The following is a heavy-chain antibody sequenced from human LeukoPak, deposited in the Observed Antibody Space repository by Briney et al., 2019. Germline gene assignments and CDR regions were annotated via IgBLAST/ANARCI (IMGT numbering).Heavy chain of an antibody. CDR1: GFTFSAYN. D-gene: IGHD4-17*01. CDR2: ISSSRGTI. Sequence: PGGSLRLSCAASGFTFSAYNMNWVRQAPGKGLEWFSYISSSRGTIYYADSVKGRFTISRDNAKNSLYLQMNSLRDEDTAVYYCAKDASFYGDYVANWFDPWGQGTLVTVSS. V-gene: IGHV3-48*02. J-gene: IGHJ5*02. CDR3: AKDASFYGDYVANWFDP.